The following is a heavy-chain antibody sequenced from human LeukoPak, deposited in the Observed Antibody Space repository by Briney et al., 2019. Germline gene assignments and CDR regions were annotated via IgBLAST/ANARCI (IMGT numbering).Heavy chain of an antibody. CDR1: GDSVSNNGAA. CDR2: TYYRSKRYN. J-gene: IGHJ4*02. D-gene: IGHD4-23*01. Sequence: SQTLSLTCAISGDSVSNNGAAWNWIRQSPSRGLEWRGRTYYRSKRYNDYSVSVKSRITVNPDTSKNQFSLQLNSVTPEDTAVYYCARDYGGSPFLDYWGQGTLVTVS. V-gene: IGHV6-1*01. CDR3: ARDYGGSPFLDY.